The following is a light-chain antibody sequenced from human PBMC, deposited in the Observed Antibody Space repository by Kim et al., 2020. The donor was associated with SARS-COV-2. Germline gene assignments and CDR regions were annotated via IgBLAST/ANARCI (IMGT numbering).Light chain of an antibody. CDR1: SLRSYY. J-gene: IGLJ2*01. CDR3: NSRDSNDNVV. V-gene: IGLV3-19*01. Sequence: VSVGQTGRITCQGDSLRSYYASWYQQKPGQAPILVIYGKNNRPSVIPGRFSGSSSGNTASLTITGTQADDDADYYCNSRDSNDNVVFGGGTQLTVL. CDR2: GKN.